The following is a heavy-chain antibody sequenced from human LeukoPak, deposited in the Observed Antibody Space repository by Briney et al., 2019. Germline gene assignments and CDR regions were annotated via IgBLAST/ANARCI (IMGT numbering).Heavy chain of an antibody. CDR1: SASISSYY. CDR2: IQNTGGT. D-gene: IGHD6-19*01. V-gene: IGHV4-59*01. CDR3: VKHGSGWSFDY. Sequence: PSETLSLTCTVSSASISSYYWGWIRQSPGKGLEWIGYIQNTGGTNYNPSLKGRVSISKDTSKNHFSLQVRSVTAADTAVYYCVKHGSGWSFDYWGQGTLVTVSS. J-gene: IGHJ4*02.